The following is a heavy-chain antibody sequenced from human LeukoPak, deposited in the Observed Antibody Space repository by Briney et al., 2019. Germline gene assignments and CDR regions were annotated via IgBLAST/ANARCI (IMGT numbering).Heavy chain of an antibody. V-gene: IGHV3-7*05. CDR2: IKQDGSEK. J-gene: IGHJ4*02. D-gene: IGHD6-13*01. CDR3: AGGSHFDY. CDR1: GFTFSTYW. Sequence: GGSLRLSCTASGFTFSTYWISWVRQAPGKGLEWVANIKQDGSEKYYVDSVKGRFTISRDNAKNSVYLQMNSLRGEDTAVYYCAGGSHFDYWGQGTLVTVSS.